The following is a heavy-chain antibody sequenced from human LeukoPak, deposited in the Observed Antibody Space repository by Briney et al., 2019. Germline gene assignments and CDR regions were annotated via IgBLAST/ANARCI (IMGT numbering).Heavy chain of an antibody. CDR3: AKAHGNSLFDY. V-gene: IGHV3-23*01. Sequence: GGSLRLSCAASGFTFSNYAMSWVRQAPGKGLEWVSVIGVGGVTAYYADSVNGRFTISRDNSKNTLFLQMNSLRAEDTAVYYCAKAHGNSLFDYWGQGTLVTVSS. CDR1: GFTFSNYA. J-gene: IGHJ4*02. D-gene: IGHD4-23*01. CDR2: IGVGGVTA.